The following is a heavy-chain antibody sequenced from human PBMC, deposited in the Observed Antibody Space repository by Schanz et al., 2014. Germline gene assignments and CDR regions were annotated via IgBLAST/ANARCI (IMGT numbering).Heavy chain of an antibody. CDR3: AKDPSHGDYDYYFDY. Sequence: VQLLQFGGGVVQPGRSLRLSCGGSGFTFSTYAMSWVRQAPGKGLEWVSAISGSGGSTYYADSVKGRFTISRDNSKNTLYLQMNSLRAEDTAVYYCAKDPSHGDYDYYFDYWGQGTLVTVSS. CDR2: ISGSGGST. V-gene: IGHV3-23*01. D-gene: IGHD3-22*01. CDR1: GFTFSTYA. J-gene: IGHJ4*02.